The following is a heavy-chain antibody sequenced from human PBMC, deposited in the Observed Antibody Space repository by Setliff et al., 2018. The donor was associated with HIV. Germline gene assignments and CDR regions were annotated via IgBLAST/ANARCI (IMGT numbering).Heavy chain of an antibody. CDR1: GGSISSYY. V-gene: IGHV4-4*07. CDR2: IYTSGST. Sequence: SETLSLTCTVSGGSISSYYWSWIRQPAGKGLEWIGRIYTSGSTNYNPSLKSRVTMSVDTSKNQFSLKLSSVTAADTAVYYCARDFDYGDYNWAFDYWGQGTLVTSPQ. D-gene: IGHD4-17*01. CDR3: ARDFDYGDYNWAFDY. J-gene: IGHJ4*02.